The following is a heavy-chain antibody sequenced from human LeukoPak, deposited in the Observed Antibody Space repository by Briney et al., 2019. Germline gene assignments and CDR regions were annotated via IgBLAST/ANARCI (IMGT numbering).Heavy chain of an antibody. Sequence: GSLRLSCAASGFTFSSYSMNWVRQAPGKGLEWVSSISSSSSYIYYADSVKGRFTISRDNAKNSLYLQMNSLRAENTAVYYCARDSAPRVGYFQHWGQGTLVTVSS. CDR1: GFTFSSYS. CDR3: ARDSAPRVGYFQH. J-gene: IGHJ1*01. V-gene: IGHV3-21*01. CDR2: ISSSSSYI. D-gene: IGHD2-2*01.